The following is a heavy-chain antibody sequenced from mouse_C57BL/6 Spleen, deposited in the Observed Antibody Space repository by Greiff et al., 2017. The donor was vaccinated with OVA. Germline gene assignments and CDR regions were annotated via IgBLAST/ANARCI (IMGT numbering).Heavy chain of an antibody. V-gene: IGHV1-22*01. CDR2: INPNNGGT. CDR1: GYTFTDYN. J-gene: IGHJ4*01. CDR3: TYDGYYDYAMEY. D-gene: IGHD2-3*01. Sequence: EVQLQQSGPELVKPGASVKMSCKASGYTFTDYNMHWVKQSHGKSLEWIGYINPNNGGTSYNQKFKGKATLTVNKSSSTAYMELRSLTSEDSAVYYCTYDGYYDYAMEYWGQGTSVTVSS.